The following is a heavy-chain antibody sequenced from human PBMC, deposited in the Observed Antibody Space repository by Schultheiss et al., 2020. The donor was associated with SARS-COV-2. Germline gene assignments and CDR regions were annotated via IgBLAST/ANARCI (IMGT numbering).Heavy chain of an antibody. V-gene: IGHV3-30*07. D-gene: IGHD1-26*01. Sequence: GGSLRLSCAASGFTFSSYAMHWVRQAPGKGLEWVAAIWYDGSNKYYADSVKGRFTISRDNAKNTLYLQMNSLKTEDTAVYYCTRPVGATKAFDIWGQGTMVTVSS. CDR3: TRPVGATKAFDI. CDR2: IWYDGSNK. CDR1: GFTFSSYA. J-gene: IGHJ3*02.